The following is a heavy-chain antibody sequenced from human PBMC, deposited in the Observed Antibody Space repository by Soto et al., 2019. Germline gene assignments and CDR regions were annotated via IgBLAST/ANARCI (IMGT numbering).Heavy chain of an antibody. Sequence: QVQLLESGPGLVKPSETLSLTCSVSLDSISNSYWTWIRQPAGKGLEWIGHIYSSGNANYNPSLKSRVTMSVDTSKNQYSLNLSSVTAADTAVYYCARIGWVPLWGQGTLVTVSS. J-gene: IGHJ4*02. CDR1: LDSISNSY. CDR2: IYSSGNA. V-gene: IGHV4-4*07. CDR3: ARIGWVPL. D-gene: IGHD1-26*01.